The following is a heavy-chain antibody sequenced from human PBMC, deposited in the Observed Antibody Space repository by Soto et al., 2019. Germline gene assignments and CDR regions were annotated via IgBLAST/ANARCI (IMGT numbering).Heavy chain of an antibody. CDR3: AIGYCGGSSCNSGGNFDY. CDR1: GFTFSNYW. V-gene: IGHV3-74*01. J-gene: IGHJ4*02. Sequence: GGSLRLSCAASGFTFSNYWMHWVRQGPGKGLVWVSRINSDGSSTSYAESVKGRFNIYRDNAKNTLYLQMSSLKAEDTAVYYCAIGYCGGSSCNSGGNFDYWGQGSLVTVSS. CDR2: INSDGSST. D-gene: IGHD2-15*01.